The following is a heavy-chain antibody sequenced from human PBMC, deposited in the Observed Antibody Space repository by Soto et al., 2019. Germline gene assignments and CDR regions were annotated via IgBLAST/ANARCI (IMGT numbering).Heavy chain of an antibody. V-gene: IGHV3-23*01. CDR2: ISGGGVTT. Sequence: EMHLLESGGELVQPGGSLRLSCAASGFTFSTYAMTWVRQAPGKGLEYVSAISGGGVTTYYADSMKGRFTISRDNSKNTLYLQMNSVRAADTAVYYCAKDRDDIGMVDAFGVWGQGTMVTVSS. J-gene: IGHJ3*01. CDR3: AKDRDDIGMVDAFGV. D-gene: IGHD2-15*01. CDR1: GFTFSTYA.